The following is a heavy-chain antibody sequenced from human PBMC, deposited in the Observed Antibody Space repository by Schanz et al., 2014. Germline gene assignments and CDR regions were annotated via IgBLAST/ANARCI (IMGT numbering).Heavy chain of an antibody. J-gene: IGHJ4*02. V-gene: IGHV3-23*01. CDR1: GFTFSTYA. Sequence: EVQLLDSGGGLVQPGGSLRLSCAASGFTFSTYAMSWVRQAPGKGLDWVSAISGSGGSTYYADSVKGRFTISRDNSKNTLYLQMNSLRAEDTAVYYCAKDPSHGDYDYYFDYWGQGTLVTVSS. CDR2: ISGSGGST. CDR3: AKDPSHGDYDYYFDY. D-gene: IGHD3-22*01.